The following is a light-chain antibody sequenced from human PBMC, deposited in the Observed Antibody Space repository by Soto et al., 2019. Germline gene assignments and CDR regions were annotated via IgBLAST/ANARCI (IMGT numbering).Light chain of an antibody. CDR1: QSLLYSSNNKNF. J-gene: IGKJ4*01. V-gene: IGKV4-1*01. CDR3: QQYYSTPLT. Sequence: DIVMTQSPDSLAVSLGERATINCKSSQSLLYSSNNKNFLAWYQQKPGQPPKLPISWSSTRESGVPDRFSGSGSGTDFTLTISSLQAEDVAVYYCQQYYSTPLTFGGGTKVEIK. CDR2: WSS.